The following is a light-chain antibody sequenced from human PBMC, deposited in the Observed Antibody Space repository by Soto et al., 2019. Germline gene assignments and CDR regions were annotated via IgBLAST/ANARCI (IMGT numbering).Light chain of an antibody. J-gene: IGKJ2*01. V-gene: IGKV4-1*01. Sequence: DIVMTQSPDSLAVSLGERATINCKSSQSVLYSSNNKNYLAWYQQKPGQPPKLLIYCASTRESGVPDRFGGSGSGRDYTLTISSLHAEDVAVYYCQQYYSTPRRTFGQGTKLEIK. CDR1: QSVLYSSNNKNY. CDR3: QQYYSTPRRT. CDR2: CAS.